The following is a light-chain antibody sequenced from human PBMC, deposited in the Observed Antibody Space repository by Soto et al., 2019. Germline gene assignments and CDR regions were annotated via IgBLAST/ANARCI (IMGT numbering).Light chain of an antibody. Sequence: QSALTQPASVSGSPGQSITISCTGTSSDVGCYNYVSWYQQHPGKAPKLMIYDVSNRPSGVSNRFSGSKSGNTASLTISGLQAEDEDDYYCSSYTSSSTLEVFGGGTKLTLL. CDR3: SSYTSSSTLEV. CDR1: SSDVGCYNY. V-gene: IGLV2-14*01. CDR2: DVS. J-gene: IGLJ2*01.